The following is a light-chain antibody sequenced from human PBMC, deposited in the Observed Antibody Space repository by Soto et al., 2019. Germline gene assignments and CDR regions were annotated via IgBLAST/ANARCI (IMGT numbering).Light chain of an antibody. CDR2: AVS. Sequence: QSALTQPASVSGSPGQSITVSCTGTSSDIGSYNLVSWYQHHPGKAPKLMIYAVSKRPSGVSSRFSGSKSGNTASLTISELQAEDEADYFCCSYAGSSTLMFGGATKLTVL. CDR3: CSYAGSSTLM. V-gene: IGLV2-23*02. J-gene: IGLJ3*02. CDR1: SSDIGSYNL.